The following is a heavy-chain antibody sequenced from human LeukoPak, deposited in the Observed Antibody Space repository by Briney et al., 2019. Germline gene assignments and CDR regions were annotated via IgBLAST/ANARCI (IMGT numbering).Heavy chain of an antibody. V-gene: IGHV3-30-3*01. CDR2: ISYDGSNK. D-gene: IGHD6-13*01. J-gene: IGHJ3*02. CDR1: GFTFSSYA. Sequence: TGGSLRLSCAASGFTFSSYAMHWVRQAPGKGLEWVAVISYDGSNKYYADSVKGRFTISRDNSKNTLSLQMNSLRTEDTAIYYCARGPWAAANTRYHAFDIWGLGTMVTVSS. CDR3: ARGPWAAANTRYHAFDI.